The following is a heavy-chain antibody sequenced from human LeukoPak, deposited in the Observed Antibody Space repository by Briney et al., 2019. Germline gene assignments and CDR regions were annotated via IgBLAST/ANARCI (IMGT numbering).Heavy chain of an antibody. D-gene: IGHD3-3*01. CDR1: GGSFSGYY. J-gene: IGHJ4*02. V-gene: IGHV4-34*01. CDR3: ARGGPYYDFWSGYHYYFDY. CDR2: INHSGST. Sequence: SETLSLTCAVYGGSFSGYYWSWIRQPPGKGLEWIGEINHSGSTNYNPSLKSRVTISVDMSKNQFSLKLSSVTAADTAVYYCARGGPYYDFWSGYHYYFDYWGQGTLVTVSS.